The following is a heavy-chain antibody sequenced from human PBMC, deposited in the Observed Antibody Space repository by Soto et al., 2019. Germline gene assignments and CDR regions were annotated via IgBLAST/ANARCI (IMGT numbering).Heavy chain of an antibody. CDR2: MNPNSGNT. CDR1: GYTFTSYD. J-gene: IGHJ4*02. Sequence: GASVKVSCKASGYTFTSYDINWVRQATGQGLEWMGWMNPNSGNTGYAQKFQGRVTITRDTSASAAYMELSSLSSEDTAVYYCARAVAVAADFDYWGQGTLVTVSS. CDR3: ARAVAVAADFDY. D-gene: IGHD6-19*01. V-gene: IGHV1-8*01.